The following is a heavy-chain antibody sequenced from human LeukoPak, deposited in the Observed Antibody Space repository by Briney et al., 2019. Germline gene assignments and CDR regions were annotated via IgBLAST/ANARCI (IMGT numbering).Heavy chain of an antibody. CDR1: GFIFSDYY. CDR2: ISDGGKPL. Sequence: GGSLRLSCAASGFIFSDYYMSWIRQAPGKGLEWVSFISDGGKPLHYADSVKGRFTISRDNAKNSLYLQMNSLRDEDTAVYFCARRYCTPSSCYSDYWGQGALVTVSS. V-gene: IGHV3-11*01. J-gene: IGHJ4*02. CDR3: ARRYCTPSSCYSDY. D-gene: IGHD2-8*01.